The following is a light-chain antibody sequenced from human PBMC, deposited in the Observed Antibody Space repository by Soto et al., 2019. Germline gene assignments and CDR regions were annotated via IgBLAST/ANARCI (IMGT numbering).Light chain of an antibody. CDR3: QQFNNWPPVT. V-gene: IGKV3-15*01. CDR1: QSVNSN. J-gene: IGKJ1*01. Sequence: EIVMTQSPATLSVSPGERATLSCRASQSVNSNLVWYQQKPGQAPRLLIYGASTRAAGIPARFSGSGSGTEFTLTISSLQSEDFAIYYCQQFNNWPPVTFGQGTKVEIK. CDR2: GAS.